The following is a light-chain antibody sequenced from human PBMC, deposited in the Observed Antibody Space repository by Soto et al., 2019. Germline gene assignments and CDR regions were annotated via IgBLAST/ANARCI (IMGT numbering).Light chain of an antibody. V-gene: IGKV3-20*01. Sequence: EIVLTQSPATLSLSAGDRATLSCSSSQSVTSTFLAWYQQKPGQAPRLLIYGTSSRATGIPDRFSGSGSGTDFTLTISRLEPEDFALFYCQYHGSSPITFGQGTRLEIK. CDR2: GTS. CDR1: QSVTSTF. J-gene: IGKJ5*01. CDR3: QYHGSSPIT.